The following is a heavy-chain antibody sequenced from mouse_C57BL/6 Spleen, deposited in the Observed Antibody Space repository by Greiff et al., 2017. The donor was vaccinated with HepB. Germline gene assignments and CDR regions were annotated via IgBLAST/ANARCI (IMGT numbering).Heavy chain of an antibody. V-gene: IGHV14-1*01. D-gene: IGHD2-4*01. J-gene: IGHJ3*01. CDR3: TTKDYDHEGFAY. CDR1: GFNIKDYY. Sequence: EVQLQQSGAELVRPGASVKLSCTASGFNIKDYYMHWVKQRPEQGLEWIGRIDPEDGDTEYAPKFQGKATMTADTSSNTAYLQLSSLTSEDTAVYYCTTKDYDHEGFAYWGQGTLVTVSA. CDR2: IDPEDGDT.